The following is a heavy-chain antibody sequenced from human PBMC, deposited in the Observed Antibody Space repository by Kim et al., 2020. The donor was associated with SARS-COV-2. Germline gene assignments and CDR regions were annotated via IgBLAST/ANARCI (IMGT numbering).Heavy chain of an antibody. V-gene: IGHV4-59*08. CDR3: ARHSLAVAAKGYYYYYGMDV. J-gene: IGHJ6*02. CDR1: GGSISSYY. Sequence: SETLSLTCTVSGGSISSYYWSWIRQPPGKGLEWIGYIYYSGSTNYNPSLKSRVTISVDTSKNQFSLKLSSVTAADTAVYYCARHSLAVAAKGYYYYYGMDVWGQGTTVTVSS. D-gene: IGHD6-19*01. CDR2: IYYSGST.